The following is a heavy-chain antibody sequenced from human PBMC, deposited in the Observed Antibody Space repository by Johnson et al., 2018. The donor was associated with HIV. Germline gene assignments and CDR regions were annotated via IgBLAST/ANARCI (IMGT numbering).Heavy chain of an antibody. Sequence: VQLVESGGGLIQPGGSLRLSCAASGFTVSSNYMSWVRQAPGKGLEWVSVIYSGGSTYYADSVKGRFTISRDNSKNTLYLQMSSLRAGATAVYYCARGRASWELYDAFEIWGQGTMVIVSS. CDR2: IYSGGST. D-gene: IGHD1-26*01. CDR1: GFTVSSNY. V-gene: IGHV3-66*03. J-gene: IGHJ3*02. CDR3: ARGRASWELYDAFEI.